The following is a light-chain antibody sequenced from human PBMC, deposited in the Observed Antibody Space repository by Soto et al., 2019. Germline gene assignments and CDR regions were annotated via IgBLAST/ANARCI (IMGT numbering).Light chain of an antibody. J-gene: IGKJ2*01. Sequence: DIQMTQSPSSLSASVGDRVTITCRASQSIGTYLNWYLQKPGKAPQLLIHAASSLQTGVPSRFSGRGSGTEFTLTISSLQPEDFASFYCRQSFRTPPTCGQGTKLAIK. CDR2: AAS. CDR1: QSIGTY. CDR3: RQSFRTPPT. V-gene: IGKV1-39*01.